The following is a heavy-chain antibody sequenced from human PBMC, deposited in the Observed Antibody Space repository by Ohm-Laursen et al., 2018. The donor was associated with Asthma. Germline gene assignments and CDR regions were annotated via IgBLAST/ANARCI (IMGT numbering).Heavy chain of an antibody. V-gene: IGHV1-18*04. CDR2: ISAKNGNT. J-gene: IGHJ4*02. Sequence: ASVKVSCKASGYTFTGYGISWVRQAPGQGLEWMGWISAKNGNTDFTQKLQGRVTLTTDTSTSTAYMEVRSLTSDDTAVYYCARVSCNDDICYSLFYNWGQGTLVTVSS. CDR3: ARVSCNDDICYSLFYN. CDR1: GYTFTGYG. D-gene: IGHD2-15*01.